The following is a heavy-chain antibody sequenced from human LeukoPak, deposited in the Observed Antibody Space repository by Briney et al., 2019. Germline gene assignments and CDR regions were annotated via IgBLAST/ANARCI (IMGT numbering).Heavy chain of an antibody. Sequence: GGSLRLSCAASGFPFSSYAMNWVRQAPGKGLEWVSAISSSGGSTYYADSVKGRFTISRDNAKNSLYLQMNSLRAEDTAVYYCARDGSYSSGAIFDYWGQGTLVTVSS. CDR2: ISSSGGST. V-gene: IGHV3-21*01. CDR3: ARDGSYSSGAIFDY. D-gene: IGHD6-19*01. J-gene: IGHJ4*02. CDR1: GFPFSSYA.